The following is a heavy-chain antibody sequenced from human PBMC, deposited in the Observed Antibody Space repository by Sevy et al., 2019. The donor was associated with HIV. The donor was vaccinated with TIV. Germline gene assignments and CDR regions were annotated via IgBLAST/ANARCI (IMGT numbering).Heavy chain of an antibody. CDR2: ISSSSSTI. J-gene: IGHJ6*02. V-gene: IGHV3-48*01. Sequence: GGSLRLSCAASGFTFSSYSMNWVRQAPGKGLEWVSYISSSSSTIYYADSVKGRFTISRDNSKNTLYLQMNSLRAEDTAVYYCAKGDSGTYYYGSGSYSFPYYYYYGMDVWGQGTTVTVSS. CDR1: GFTFSSYS. D-gene: IGHD3-10*01. CDR3: AKGDSGTYYYGSGSYSFPYYYYYGMDV.